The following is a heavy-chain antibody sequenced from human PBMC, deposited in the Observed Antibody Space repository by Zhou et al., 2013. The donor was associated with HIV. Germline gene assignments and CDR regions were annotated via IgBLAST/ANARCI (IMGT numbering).Heavy chain of an antibody. J-gene: IGHJ6*03. D-gene: IGHD2-15*01. CDR1: GGTISSYA. CDR2: IIPIFGTT. CDR3: ARDLGGYCSGGSCYSYYYYMDV. Sequence: QVQLVQSGAEVKKPGSSVKVSCKASGGTISSYAFSWVRQAPGQGLEWMGRIIPIFGTTNYAQKFQDRVTMTTDTSTSTAYMELSSLRSEDTAVYYCARDLGGYCSGGSCYSYYYYMDVWGKGTTVTVSS. V-gene: IGHV1-69*05.